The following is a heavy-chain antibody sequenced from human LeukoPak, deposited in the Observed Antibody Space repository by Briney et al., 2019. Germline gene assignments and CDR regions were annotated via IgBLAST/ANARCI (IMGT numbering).Heavy chain of an antibody. CDR3: AVSAYYYGSGSDLGY. CDR1: GFTFTSSA. J-gene: IGHJ4*02. D-gene: IGHD3-10*01. CDR2: IVVGSGNT. Sequence: SVKVSCKASGFTFTSSAMQWVRQARGQRLEWRGWIVVGSGNTNYAQKFQERVTITRDMSTSTAYMELSSLRSEDTAVYYCAVSAYYYGSGSDLGYWGQGTLVTVSS. V-gene: IGHV1-58*02.